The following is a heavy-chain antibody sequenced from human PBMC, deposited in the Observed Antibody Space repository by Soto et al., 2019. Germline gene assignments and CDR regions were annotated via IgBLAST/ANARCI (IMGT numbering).Heavy chain of an antibody. Sequence: ASVKVSCKASGYTFTSYGISWVRQAPGQGLEWMGWISAYNGNTNYAQKLQGRVTMTTDTSTSTAYMELRSLRSDDTAVYYCEQPGPNNEILIAFYTDWGQGTLVPVSP. J-gene: IGHJ4*02. V-gene: IGHV1-18*01. CDR3: EQPGPNNEILIAFYTD. CDR1: GYTFTSYG. CDR2: ISAYNGNT. D-gene: IGHD3-9*01.